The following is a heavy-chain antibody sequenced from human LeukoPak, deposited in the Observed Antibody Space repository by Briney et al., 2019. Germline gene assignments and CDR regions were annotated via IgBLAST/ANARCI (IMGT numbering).Heavy chain of an antibody. J-gene: IGHJ4*02. CDR1: GYTFTSYD. Sequence: ASVTVSCKASGYTFTSYDINWVRQATGQGLEWMGWMNPNSGNTGYAQKFQGRVTMTRNTSISTAYMELSSLRSEDTAVYYCATINGLWFGEYHGGFDYWGQGTLVTVSS. V-gene: IGHV1-8*01. CDR3: ATINGLWFGEYHGGFDY. CDR2: MNPNSGNT. D-gene: IGHD3-10*01.